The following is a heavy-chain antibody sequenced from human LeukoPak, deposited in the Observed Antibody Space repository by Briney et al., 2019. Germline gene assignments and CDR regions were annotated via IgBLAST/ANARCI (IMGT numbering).Heavy chain of an antibody. V-gene: IGHV4-61*08. D-gene: IGHD3-22*01. CDR3: ASMRSGYYGWVDY. Sequence: SETLSLTCTVSGDSISSGDYYWSWIRQPPGKGLEWLGYIYYSGSTNYNPSLKSRVTISVDTSKNQFSLKLSSVTAADTAVYYCASMRSGYYGWVDYWGQGTLVTVSS. CDR1: GDSISSGDYY. CDR2: IYYSGST. J-gene: IGHJ4*02.